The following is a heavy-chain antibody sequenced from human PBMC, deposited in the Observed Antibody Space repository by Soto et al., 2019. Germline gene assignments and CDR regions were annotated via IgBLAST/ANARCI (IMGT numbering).Heavy chain of an antibody. CDR3: AKDTLGSMVRGVLDY. V-gene: IGHV4-34*01. J-gene: IGHJ4*02. Sequence: QVQLQQWGAGLLKPSETLSLTCAVYGGSFSGYYWSWIRQPPGKGLEWIGEINHSGSTNYNPSLKSRVTISVDTSKNQFSLKLSSVTAADTAVYYCAKDTLGSMVRGVLDYWGQGTLVTVSS. D-gene: IGHD3-10*01. CDR1: GGSFSGYY. CDR2: INHSGST.